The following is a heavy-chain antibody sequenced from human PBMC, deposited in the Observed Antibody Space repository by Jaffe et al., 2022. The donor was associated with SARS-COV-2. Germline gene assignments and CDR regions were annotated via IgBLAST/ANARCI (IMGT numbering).Heavy chain of an antibody. CDR3: ARVASAETPWTQGGIDY. Sequence: QVQLQESGPGLVKPSETLSLTCTVSGGSISSYYWSWIRQPPGKGLEWIGYIYYSGSTNYNPSLKSRVTISVDTSKNQFSLKLSSVTAADTAVYYCARVASAETPWTQGGIDYWGQGTLVTVSS. CDR1: GGSISSYY. CDR2: IYYSGST. J-gene: IGHJ4*02. V-gene: IGHV4-59*01. D-gene: IGHD3-16*01.